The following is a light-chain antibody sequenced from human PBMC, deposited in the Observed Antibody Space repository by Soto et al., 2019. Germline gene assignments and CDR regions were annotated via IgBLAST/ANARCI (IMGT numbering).Light chain of an antibody. CDR2: GAS. V-gene: IGKV3-20*01. Sequence: EIVLTQSPGTLSLSPGERATLSCRASQSVSSSYLAWYQQKPGQAPRLLIYGASSRATGIPDRFSGSGSGTDFTLTISRLEPEDFAVYYCQPYDSSPRTFGGGTKVAIK. CDR1: QSVSSSY. J-gene: IGKJ4*01. CDR3: QPYDSSPRT.